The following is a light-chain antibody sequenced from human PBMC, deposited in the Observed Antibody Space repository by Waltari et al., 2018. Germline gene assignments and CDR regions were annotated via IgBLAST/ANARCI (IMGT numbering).Light chain of an antibody. CDR3: QSTDSTGTIVL. J-gene: IGLJ2*01. CDR1: VLATHY. V-gene: IGLV3-25*03. Sequence: SSELTQSPSVSVAPGTTARITCSADVLATHYAYWYQQRPGQAPIVVLSKDNERPSGIPARFSGSSSGTTVTLTISGVQAEDEADYYCQSTDSTGTIVLFGGGTKLTVL. CDR2: KDN.